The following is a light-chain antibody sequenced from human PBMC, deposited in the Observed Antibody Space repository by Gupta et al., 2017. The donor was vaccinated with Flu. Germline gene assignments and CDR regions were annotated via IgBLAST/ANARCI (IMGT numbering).Light chain of an antibody. CDR2: AAS. V-gene: IGKV1-12*01. Sequence: DIQMTQSPSSVSASVGDRVTITCRASQCISSWLAWYQQKPGKAPKLLIYAASSWQSGVPSRFSGSGSGTDFTLTISSRQPEDFASYYCQQANSFPLLTFGGGTKVEIK. CDR1: QCISSW. J-gene: IGKJ4*01. CDR3: QQANSFPLLT.